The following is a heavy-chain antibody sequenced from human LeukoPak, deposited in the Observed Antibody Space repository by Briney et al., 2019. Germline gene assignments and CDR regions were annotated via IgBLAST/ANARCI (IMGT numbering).Heavy chain of an antibody. J-gene: IGHJ4*02. Sequence: SETLSLTCTVSGGSISSYYWNWIRQPSGKGLEWNGRIYTSGSTNYNPSLKSRVTMSVDTSKNQFSLKLSSVTAADTAVYYCARVSPIAAAPFSFDYWGQGTLVSVSS. CDR1: GGSISSYY. CDR3: ARVSPIAAAPFSFDY. D-gene: IGHD6-13*01. CDR2: IYTSGST. V-gene: IGHV4-4*07.